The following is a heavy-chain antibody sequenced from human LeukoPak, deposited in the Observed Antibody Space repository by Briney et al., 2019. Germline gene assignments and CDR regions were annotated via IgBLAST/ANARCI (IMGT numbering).Heavy chain of an antibody. CDR1: EFTFSNYV. CDR3: VRAENGMDV. Sequence: GGSLRLSCEASEFTFSNYVINWVRQAPGKGLEWVSAIYSGVGTNYADSVKGRFTISRDNSRNTLYFQMNSLRAEDTAVYYCVRAENGMDVWGRGTAVTVS. D-gene: IGHD6-13*01. V-gene: IGHV3-23*05. J-gene: IGHJ6*02. CDR2: IYSGVGT.